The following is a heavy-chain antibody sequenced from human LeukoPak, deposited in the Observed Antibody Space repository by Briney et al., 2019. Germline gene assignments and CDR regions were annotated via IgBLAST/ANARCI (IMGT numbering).Heavy chain of an antibody. D-gene: IGHD4-17*01. CDR2: IDSSGITI. V-gene: IGHV3-48*03. CDR3: ARDSVGDLLDY. CDR1: GFPFSSYE. J-gene: IGHJ4*02. Sequence: GGSLRLSCAGSGFPFSSYEMNWLRQAPGKGREGVSHIDSSGITIYYGDSVKGRFTISRDNAKNSIYLQMDSLRVEDTAIYYCARDSVGDLLDYWGQGTPVTVSS.